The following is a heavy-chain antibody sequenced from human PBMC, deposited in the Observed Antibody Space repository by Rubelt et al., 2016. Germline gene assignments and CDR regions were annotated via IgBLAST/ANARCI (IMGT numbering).Heavy chain of an antibody. V-gene: IGHV4-31*03. J-gene: IGHJ4*02. CDR2: VYSTVST. Sequence: QVQLQESGPGLVKPSQTLSLTCTVSGGSISGGGFYWSWIRQHPGEGLEWIGYVYSTVSTYYNQSLKSRVTMLVDPSKNQFSLNLCSLTAADTAVYYCARMTTYAIFIDYWGQGTLVTVSS. CDR3: ARMTTYAIFIDY. CDR1: GGSISGGGFY. D-gene: IGHD3-9*01.